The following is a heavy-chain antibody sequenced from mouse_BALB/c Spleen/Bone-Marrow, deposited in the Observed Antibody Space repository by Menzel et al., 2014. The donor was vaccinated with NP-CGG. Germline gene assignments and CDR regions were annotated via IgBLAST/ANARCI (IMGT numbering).Heavy chain of an antibody. V-gene: IGHV5-17*02. CDR2: ISGGSSTI. J-gene: IGHJ4*01. Sequence: EVKLVESGGGLVQPGGSRKLSCAASGFTFSSFGMHWVRQAPEKGLEWVAYISGGSSTIYYADTVKGRFTISRDNPKNTLFLQMTSLRSEDTAMYYCATGTRAMDYWGQGTSVTVSS. CDR3: ATGTRAMDY. D-gene: IGHD4-1*01. CDR1: GFTFSSFG.